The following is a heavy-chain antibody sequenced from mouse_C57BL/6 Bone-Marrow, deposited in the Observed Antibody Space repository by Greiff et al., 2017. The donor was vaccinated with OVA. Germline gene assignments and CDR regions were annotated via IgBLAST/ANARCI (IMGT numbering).Heavy chain of an antibody. CDR2: IYPGDGDT. Sequence: VQLQQSGPELVKPWASVKISCKASGYAFSSSCMNWVNQTPGTGLEWIGRIYPGDGDTNYNAKFKGTATLTADKSSSTAYMQLSSLTSEDSAVYFCAKDYGSSQWYFDVWGTGTTVTVSS. J-gene: IGHJ1*03. D-gene: IGHD1-1*01. CDR3: AKDYGSSQWYFDV. CDR1: GYAFSSSC. V-gene: IGHV1-82*01.